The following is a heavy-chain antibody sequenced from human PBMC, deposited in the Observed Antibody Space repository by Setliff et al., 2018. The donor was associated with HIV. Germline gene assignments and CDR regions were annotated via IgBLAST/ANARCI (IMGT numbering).Heavy chain of an antibody. CDR1: GFTFGDYA. J-gene: IGHJ4*02. CDR3: TRDIRFTDSGGYRGFDY. CDR2: IRSKAYGGTT. V-gene: IGHV3-49*05. D-gene: IGHD6-25*01. Sequence: KPGGSLRLSCTASGFTFGDYAMTWFRQAPGKGLEWVGFIRSKAYGGTTEYAASAKGRFTISRDDSKNTLYLQMNSLRAEDTAVYYCTRDIRFTDSGGYRGFDYWGQGILVTVSS.